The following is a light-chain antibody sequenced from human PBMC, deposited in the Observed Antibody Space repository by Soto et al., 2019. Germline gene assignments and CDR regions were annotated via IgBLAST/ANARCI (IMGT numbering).Light chain of an antibody. CDR2: AAS. V-gene: IGKV1-39*01. CDR1: QSISSY. Sequence: DIQMTQSPSSLSASVGDRVTITCRASQSISSYLNWYQQKPGKASKLLIYAASSLQSGVPSRFSGSGSGTHFTLTISSLQPEYFATYYCQQSYSTPLSFGGGTKV. CDR3: QQSYSTPLS. J-gene: IGKJ4*01.